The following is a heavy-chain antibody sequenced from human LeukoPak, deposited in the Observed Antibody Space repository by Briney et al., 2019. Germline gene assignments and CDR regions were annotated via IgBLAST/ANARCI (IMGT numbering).Heavy chain of an antibody. CDR1: GFTFSSYA. CDR3: ARRGRAVATNFHL. Sequence: LRLSCAASGFTFSSYAMHWVRQPPGKGLEWIGEINHSGSTNYNPSLKSRVTISVDTSKNQFSLKLSSVTAADTAVYYCARRGRAVATNFHLWGRGTLVTVSS. V-gene: IGHV4-34*01. J-gene: IGHJ2*01. CDR2: INHSGST. D-gene: IGHD6-19*01.